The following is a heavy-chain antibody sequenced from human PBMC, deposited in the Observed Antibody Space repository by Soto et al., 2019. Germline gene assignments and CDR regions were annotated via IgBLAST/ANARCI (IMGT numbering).Heavy chain of an antibody. V-gene: IGHV3-23*01. J-gene: IGHJ4*02. CDR1: GFTFSNYA. CDR3: AIDFPASRAAFTTPRIPNDY. CDR2: ISAGGDRP. Sequence: EVQLSQSGGGLVQPGGSLRLSCAASGFTFSNYAINWVRQAPGRGLEWVSLISAGGDRPHYADSVKGRFTVSRDNPKSTVFLQMSGLTAEDTAIYHCAIDFPASRAAFTTPRIPNDYWGQGTLVTVSS. D-gene: IGHD3-22*01.